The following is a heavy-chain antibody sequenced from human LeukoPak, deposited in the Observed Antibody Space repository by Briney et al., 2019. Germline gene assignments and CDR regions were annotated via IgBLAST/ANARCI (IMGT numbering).Heavy chain of an antibody. D-gene: IGHD2-15*01. CDR3: ARALRVGRYSADY. V-gene: IGHV1-8*01. CDR2: MNPNSGNT. J-gene: IGHJ4*02. CDR1: GYTFTSYD. Sequence: ASVKVSCKASGYTFTSYDINWVRQATGQGLEWMGWMNPNSGNTGSAQRFQGRVTMTRNTSISTAYMELSSLRSEDTAVYYCARALRVGRYSADYWGQGTLVTVSS.